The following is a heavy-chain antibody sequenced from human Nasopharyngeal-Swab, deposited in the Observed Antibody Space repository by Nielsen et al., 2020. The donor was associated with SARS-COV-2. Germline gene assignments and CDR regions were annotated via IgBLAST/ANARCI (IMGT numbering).Heavy chain of an antibody. D-gene: IGHD4-17*01. CDR3: ARARGAYGDCCYYYTDV. Sequence: SQTLSLTCAISGVRVSSRSAAWNSIRQSPSRGLEWLGRTYYRSQWYNDYAVSVKSRITNNPDTSKNQFSLHLNSVTPEDTAVYYCARARGAYGDCCYYYTDVWGKGTTVTVSS. CDR2: TYYRSQWYN. V-gene: IGHV6-1*01. CDR1: GVRVSSRSAA. J-gene: IGHJ6*03.